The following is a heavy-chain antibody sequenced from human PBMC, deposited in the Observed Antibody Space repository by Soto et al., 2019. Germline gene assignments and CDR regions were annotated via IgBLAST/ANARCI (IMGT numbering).Heavy chain of an antibody. D-gene: IGHD3-16*01. Sequence: GESLKISCAASGFTFSNAWMSWVRQAPGKGLEWVGRIKSKTDGGTTDYAAPVKGRFTISRDDSKNTLYLQMNSLKTEDTAVYYCTTTGVGGVLVYWGQGTLVTVSS. CDR3: TTTGVGGVLVY. V-gene: IGHV3-15*01. CDR2: IKSKTDGGTT. J-gene: IGHJ4*02. CDR1: GFTFSNAW.